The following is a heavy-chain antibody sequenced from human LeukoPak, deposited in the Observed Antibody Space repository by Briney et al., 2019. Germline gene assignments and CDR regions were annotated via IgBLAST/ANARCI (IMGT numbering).Heavy chain of an antibody. CDR2: ISHDGTNK. D-gene: IGHD5-18*01. CDR3: ASEDVDTGDF. V-gene: IGHV3-30*01. Sequence: PGGSLRLSCAASRFTFTNAGIHWVRLAAGKGLEWVSFISHDGTNKYYSDSVDGRFTVSRLNSQNTVHLQMTDLRPDDTATYYCASEDVDTGDFWGQGTLVTVSS. J-gene: IGHJ4*02. CDR1: RFTFTNAG.